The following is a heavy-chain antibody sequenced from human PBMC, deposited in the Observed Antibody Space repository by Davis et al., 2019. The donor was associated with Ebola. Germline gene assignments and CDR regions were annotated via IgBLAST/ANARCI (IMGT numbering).Heavy chain of an antibody. CDR1: GFIFSSYS. CDR2: ISSSSSYI. D-gene: IGHD4-11*01. V-gene: IGHV3-21*01. Sequence: PGGSLRLSCAASGFIFSSYSMNWVRQAPGKGLEWVSSISSSSSYIYYADSVKGRFTISRDNSKNTLYLQMNSLRPEDTAVYYCARDSDDYSFDYWGQGTLVTVSS. J-gene: IGHJ4*02. CDR3: ARDSDDYSFDY.